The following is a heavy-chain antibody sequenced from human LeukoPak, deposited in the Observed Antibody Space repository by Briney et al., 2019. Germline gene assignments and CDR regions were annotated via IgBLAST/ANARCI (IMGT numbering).Heavy chain of an antibody. CDR3: ATDRDTRVRSDAFDI. V-gene: IGHV1-24*01. Sequence: ASVKVSCKVSGYTLTELSMHWVRQAPGKGLEWMGGFDPEDGVTIYAQKFQGRVTMTEDTSTDTAYMELSSLRSEDTAVYYCATDRDTRVRSDAFDIWDQGTMVTVSS. J-gene: IGHJ3*02. CDR1: GYTLTELS. CDR2: FDPEDGVT. D-gene: IGHD3-10*01.